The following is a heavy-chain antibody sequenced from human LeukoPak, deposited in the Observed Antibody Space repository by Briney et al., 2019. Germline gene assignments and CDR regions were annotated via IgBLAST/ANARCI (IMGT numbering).Heavy chain of an antibody. CDR2: IYSGGST. V-gene: IGHV3-53*01. D-gene: IGHD3-22*01. CDR3: ARDYYDSGGYYNLDAFDI. CDR1: GFTVCSNY. Sequence: AESLTLSCAAWGFTVCSNYMRWVRQAPGKGREWVSVIYSGGSTYYADSVKGRFTISRDNSKNTLYLQMNSLRAEDTAVYYCARDYYDSGGYYNLDAFDIWGQGTMVTVSS. J-gene: IGHJ3*02.